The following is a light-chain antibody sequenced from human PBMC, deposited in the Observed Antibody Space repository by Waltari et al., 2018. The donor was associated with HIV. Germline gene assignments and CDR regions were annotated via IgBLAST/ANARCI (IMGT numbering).Light chain of an antibody. CDR1: SSDIGAYDS. J-gene: IGLJ3*02. Sequence: QSALTQPPSASGSLGQSVTISCTGSSSDIGAYDSVSWFQQHPRRAPNLLLYDVTRSPATVSERCSGSRSGSTAFLTVAGLQPDDEATYFCSSYGDSLRVLFGGGTNVTVL. V-gene: IGLV2-8*01. CDR3: SSYGDSLRVL. CDR2: DVT.